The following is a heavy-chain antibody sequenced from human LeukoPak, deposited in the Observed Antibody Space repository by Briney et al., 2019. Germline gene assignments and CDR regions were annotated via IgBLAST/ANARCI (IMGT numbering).Heavy chain of an antibody. CDR2: IYSGGST. V-gene: IGHV3-53*01. J-gene: IGHJ5*02. CDR3: ARSMVRGVYWFDP. CDR1: GFTVSSNY. D-gene: IGHD3-10*01. Sequence: GGSLRLSCAASGFTVSSNYMSWVRQAPGKGLEWVSVIYSGGSTYYADSVKGRFTISRDNAKNSLYLQMNSLRAEDTAVYYCARSMVRGVYWFDPWGQGTLVTVSS.